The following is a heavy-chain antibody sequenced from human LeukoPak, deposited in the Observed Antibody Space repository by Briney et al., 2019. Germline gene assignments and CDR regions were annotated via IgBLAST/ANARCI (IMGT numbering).Heavy chain of an antibody. D-gene: IGHD5-12*01. J-gene: IGHJ6*03. CDR1: GFTFSSYS. V-gene: IGHV3-7*01. Sequence: GGSLRLSCAASGFTFSSYSMSWVRQAPGKGLEWVANIKQDGSEKYYVDSVKGRFTISRDNAKNSLYLQMNSLRAEDTAVYYCARGGRANYYYYYMDVWGKGTTVTVSS. CDR2: IKQDGSEK. CDR3: ARGGRANYYYYYMDV.